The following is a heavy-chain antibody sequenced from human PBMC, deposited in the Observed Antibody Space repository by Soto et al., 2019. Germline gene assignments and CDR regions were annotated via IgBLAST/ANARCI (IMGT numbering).Heavy chain of an antibody. D-gene: IGHD5-12*01. Sequence: EVQLVESGGGLVKPGGSLRLSCAGSGFIFSSYTMNWVRQAPGKGLEWVSSISASSTYMYYADSLKGRFTISRGNAYNSLYLQMNSLRAEDTAVYYCARGWLRDPWMYWGQGTLVTVSS. CDR3: ARGWLRDPWMY. J-gene: IGHJ4*02. CDR1: GFIFSSYT. CDR2: ISASSTYM. V-gene: IGHV3-21*01.